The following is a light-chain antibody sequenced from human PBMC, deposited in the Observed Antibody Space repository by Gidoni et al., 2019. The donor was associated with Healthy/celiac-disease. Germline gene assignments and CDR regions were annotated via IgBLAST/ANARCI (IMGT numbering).Light chain of an antibody. CDR3: QQYDNLPPFWIT. V-gene: IGKV1-33*01. CDR1: QDISNY. CDR2: DAS. Sequence: DIQMTQSPSSLSASVGDRVTITCQASQDISNYLNWYQQKPGKAPKLLIYDASNLETGVPSRFSGSGSGTDFTFTISSLQPEDIATYYCQQYDNLPPFWITFGPGTKVDIK. J-gene: IGKJ3*01.